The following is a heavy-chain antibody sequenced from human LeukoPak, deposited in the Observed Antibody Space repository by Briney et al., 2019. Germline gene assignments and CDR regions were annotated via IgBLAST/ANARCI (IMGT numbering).Heavy chain of an antibody. CDR2: FYHSGNT. Sequence: SETLSLTCAVSGFSISSGYYWGWIRQPPGKGLEWIGSFYHSGNTYYNPSLKSRVTISVDTSKNHFSLKLSSVTAADTAVHYCAREVGIATTRDAFDIWGQGTMVTVSS. CDR1: GFSISSGYY. V-gene: IGHV4-38-2*02. CDR3: AREVGIATTRDAFDI. D-gene: IGHD1-1*01. J-gene: IGHJ3*02.